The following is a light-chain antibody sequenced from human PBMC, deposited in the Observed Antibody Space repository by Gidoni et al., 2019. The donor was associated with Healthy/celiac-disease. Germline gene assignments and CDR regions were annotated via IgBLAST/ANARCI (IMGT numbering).Light chain of an antibody. Sequence: AIRMTQSPSSFSASTGDRVTITRRASQGISSYLAWYQQRPGKAPKLLIYAASTLQSGVPSRFSGSGSGTDFTLTISCLQSEDFATYYCQQYYSYPLTFGGGTKVEIK. CDR3: QQYYSYPLT. J-gene: IGKJ4*01. CDR2: AAS. CDR1: QGISSY. V-gene: IGKV1-8*01.